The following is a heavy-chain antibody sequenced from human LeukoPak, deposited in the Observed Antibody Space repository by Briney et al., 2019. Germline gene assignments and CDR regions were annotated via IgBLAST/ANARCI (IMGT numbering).Heavy chain of an antibody. CDR2: INHSGST. D-gene: IGHD2-21*02. Sequence: SETLSLTCAYSGSFSGYYWSWIRQSPGQGLEWIGEINHSGSTNYNPSLKSRVTMSVDTSKNHFSLSLRSVTAADTAVYYCSRHWYCGGDCYDELWGQRTLVTVSS. CDR1: SGSFSGYY. CDR3: SRHWYCGGDCYDEL. V-gene: IGHV4-34*01. J-gene: IGHJ4*02.